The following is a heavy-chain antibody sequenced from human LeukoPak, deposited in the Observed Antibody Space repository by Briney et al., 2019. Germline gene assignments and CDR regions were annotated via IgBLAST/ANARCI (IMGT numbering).Heavy chain of an antibody. CDR2: ISHNWDAT. J-gene: IGHJ4*02. D-gene: IGHD6-25*01. CDR1: GFTFYDYA. Sequence: PGGSLRLSCVASGFTFYDYAMHWVRQGPGKGLEWVSGISHNWDATGYADSVKGRFTVSRDNAKNSLYLQMNTLTSEDTALHYCAKGAAAGIRAYFDYWRQGILVTAYS. CDR3: AKGAAAGIRAYFDY. V-gene: IGHV3-9*01.